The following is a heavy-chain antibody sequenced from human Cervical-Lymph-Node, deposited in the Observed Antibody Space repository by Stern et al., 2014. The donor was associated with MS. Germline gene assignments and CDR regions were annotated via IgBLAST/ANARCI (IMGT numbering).Heavy chain of an antibody. Sequence: VQLLESGGGVVQPGRSLRLSCAASGFTFSSYGMHWVRQAPGKGLEWVAVISYDGSNKYYADSVKGRFTISRDNSKNTLYLQMNNLRAEDTAVYYCARDQGGWELLIWSSYFDYWGQGTLVTVSS. J-gene: IGHJ4*02. D-gene: IGHD1-26*01. V-gene: IGHV3-30*03. CDR1: GFTFSSYG. CDR3: ARDQGGWELLIWSSYFDY. CDR2: ISYDGSNK.